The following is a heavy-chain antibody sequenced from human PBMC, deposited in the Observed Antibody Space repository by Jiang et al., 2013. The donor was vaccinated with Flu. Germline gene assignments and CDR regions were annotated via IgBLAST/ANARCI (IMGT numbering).Heavy chain of an antibody. Sequence: QSGSELKKPGASVKVSCRASGYPFINYAIHWVRQARGQGLEWMGWINTNTGNPTYAQGFTGRFVFPLDTSVSTAYLQISSLKAEDTAVYYCARAPGARLGDIDYWGQGTLVTVSS. CDR2: INTNTGNP. V-gene: IGHV7-4-1*02. CDR1: GYPFINYA. D-gene: IGHD3-10*01. J-gene: IGHJ4*02. CDR3: ARAPGARLGDIDY.